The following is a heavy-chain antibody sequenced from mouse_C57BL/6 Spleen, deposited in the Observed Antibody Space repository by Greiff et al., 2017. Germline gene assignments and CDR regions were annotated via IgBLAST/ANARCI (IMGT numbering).Heavy chain of an antibody. J-gene: IGHJ2*01. V-gene: IGHV3-6*01. CDR1: GYSITSGYY. D-gene: IGHD2-3*01. CDR3: ARDREGYYEFDY. Sequence: EVKLQESGPGLVKPSQSLSLTCSVTGYSITSGYYWNWIRQFPGNKLEWMGYISYDGSNNYNPSLKNRISITRDTSKNQFFLKLNSVTTEDTATYYCARDREGYYEFDYWGQGTTLTVSS. CDR2: ISYDGSN.